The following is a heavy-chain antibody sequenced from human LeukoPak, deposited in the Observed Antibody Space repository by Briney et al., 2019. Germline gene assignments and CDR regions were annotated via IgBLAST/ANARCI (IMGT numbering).Heavy chain of an antibody. J-gene: IGHJ4*02. CDR2: INHSGST. Sequence: SETLSLTCAVYGGSFSGYYWSWIRQPPGKGLEWIGEINHSGSTNYNPSLKSRVTISVDTSKNQFSLKLSSVTAADTAVYYCARRRGSYYGFILPPDYWGQGTLVTVSS. CDR1: GGSFSGYY. CDR3: ARRRGSYYGFILPPDY. D-gene: IGHD1-26*01. V-gene: IGHV4-34*01.